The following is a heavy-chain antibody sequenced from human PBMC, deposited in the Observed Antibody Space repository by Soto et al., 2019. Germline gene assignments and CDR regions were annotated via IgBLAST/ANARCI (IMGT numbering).Heavy chain of an antibody. CDR2: IYYSGST. V-gene: IGHV4-31*03. D-gene: IGHD1-1*01. CDR1: GGSISSGGYY. Sequence: QVQLQESGPGLVKPSQTLSLTCTVSGGSISSGGYYWSWIRQHPGKGLEWIGYIYYSGSTYYNSSLQCRVTISVDTSKHQFSLKLSSVPAADAAVYYCARARTVTTGLSGWGQGTLVTVSS. CDR3: ARARTVTTGLSG. J-gene: IGHJ1*01.